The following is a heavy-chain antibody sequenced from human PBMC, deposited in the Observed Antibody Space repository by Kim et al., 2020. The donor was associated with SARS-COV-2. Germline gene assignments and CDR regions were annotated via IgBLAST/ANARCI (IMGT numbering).Heavy chain of an antibody. V-gene: IGHV3-7*01. CDR2: INQDGSES. CDR1: GFTFSHDW. CDR3: ARSVFEDND. J-gene: IGHJ1*01. Sequence: GGSLRLSCAASGFTFSHDWMTWVRQAPGKGLEWVANINQDGSESYYVDSVKGRFTISRDNAKNSLYLQMKSLRVEDTDVYYCARSVFEDNDWGQGTLV. D-gene: IGHD3-10*02.